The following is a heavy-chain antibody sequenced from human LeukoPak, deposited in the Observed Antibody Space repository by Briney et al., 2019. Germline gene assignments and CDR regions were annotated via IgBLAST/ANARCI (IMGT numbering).Heavy chain of an antibody. D-gene: IGHD3-3*01. CDR2: INPNSGGT. J-gene: IGHJ6*03. V-gene: IGHV1-2*02. CDR1: GYTFTGYY. CDR3: ARAPIYDFWSGYYYYYYMDV. Sequence: ASVKVSCKASGYTFTGYYMHWVRQAPGQGLEWMGWINPNSGGTNYAQKFQGRVTMTRDTSISTAYMELSRLRSDDTAVYYCARAPIYDFWSGYYYYYYMDVWGKGTTVTVSS.